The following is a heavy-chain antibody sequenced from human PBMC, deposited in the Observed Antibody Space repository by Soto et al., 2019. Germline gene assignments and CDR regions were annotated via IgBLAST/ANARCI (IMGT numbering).Heavy chain of an antibody. CDR1: GGSISSSSYY. CDR3: ARQRYSSGPVLVD. D-gene: IGHD6-19*01. CDR2: IYYSGST. V-gene: IGHV4-39*01. J-gene: IGHJ4*02. Sequence: QLQLQESGPGLVKPSETLSLTCTVSGGSISSSSYYWGWIRQPPGKGLEWIGSIYYSGSTYYNPSLKSRVTISVDTSKNQFSLKLSSVTAADTAVYYCARQRYSSGPVLVDWGQGTLVTVSS.